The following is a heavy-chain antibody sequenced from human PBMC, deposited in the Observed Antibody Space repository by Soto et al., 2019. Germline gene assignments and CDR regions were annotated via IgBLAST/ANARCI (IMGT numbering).Heavy chain of an antibody. CDR2: IYYSGST. Sequence: PSETLSLTCTVSGGSISSYYWGWIRQPPGKGLEWIGSIYYSGSTYSNPSLKSRVTISVDTSKNQFSLKLRSVTAADTAVYYCARQRDYYDGSAYPDYWGQGTLVTVSS. CDR3: ARQRDYYDGSAYPDY. D-gene: IGHD3-22*01. V-gene: IGHV4-39*01. CDR1: GGSISSYY. J-gene: IGHJ4*02.